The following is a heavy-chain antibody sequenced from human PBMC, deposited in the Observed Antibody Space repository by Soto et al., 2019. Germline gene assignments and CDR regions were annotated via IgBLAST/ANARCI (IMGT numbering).Heavy chain of an antibody. V-gene: IGHV3-23*01. J-gene: IGHJ1*01. CDR1: GFTFSSYA. Sequence: EVQLLESGGGLVQPGGSLRLSCAASGFTFSSYAMSWVRQAPGKGLEWVSAISGSGGSTYYADSVKGRFTISRDNSKNTLYLQMNSLRAEDTAVYYCARTGYSYGPSAEYFQHWGQGTLVTVSS. D-gene: IGHD5-18*01. CDR3: ARTGYSYGPSAEYFQH. CDR2: ISGSGGST.